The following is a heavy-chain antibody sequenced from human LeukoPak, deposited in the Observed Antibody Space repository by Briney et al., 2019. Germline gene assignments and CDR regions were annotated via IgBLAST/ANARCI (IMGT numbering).Heavy chain of an antibody. CDR3: ARAVALVATDC. Sequence: VSVKVSCKASGYTFTGYYMHWVRQAPGQGLEWMGWINPNSGGTNYAQKFQGRVTMTRDTSISTAYMDLNRLTSDDTAIYYCARAVALVATDCWGQGTLVTVSS. V-gene: IGHV1-2*02. J-gene: IGHJ4*02. CDR1: GYTFTGYY. D-gene: IGHD2-15*01. CDR2: INPNSGGT.